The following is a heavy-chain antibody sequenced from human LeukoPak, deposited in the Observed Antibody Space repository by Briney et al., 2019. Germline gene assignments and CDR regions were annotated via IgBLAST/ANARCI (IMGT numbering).Heavy chain of an antibody. D-gene: IGHD3-16*02. CDR1: GGSFSGYY. V-gene: IGHV4-34*01. CDR2: INHSGST. J-gene: IGHJ3*02. Sequence: SETLSLTCAVYGGSFSGYYWSWIRQPPGKGLEWIGEINHSGSTNYNPSLKSRVTISVDTSKNQFSLKLSSVTAADTAVYYCARGDYDYVWGSYRRKGALDIWGQGTMVTVSS. CDR3: ARGDYDYVWGSYRRKGALDI.